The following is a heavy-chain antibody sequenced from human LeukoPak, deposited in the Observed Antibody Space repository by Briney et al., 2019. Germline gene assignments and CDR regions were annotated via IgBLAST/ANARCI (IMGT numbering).Heavy chain of an antibody. V-gene: IGHV1-18*01. D-gene: IGHD2-2*01. Sequence: ASVKDSCKASGYTFNSYSVSWVRQAPGQGLEWMGWISTYNGNTNYSQKLQGRVTMTTDTSTRTAYMELRSLRSDDTAVYYCAREWKYCRSTSCGYYFDYWGQGTLVTVSS. CDR1: GYTFNSYS. CDR3: AREWKYCRSTSCGYYFDY. CDR2: ISTYNGNT. J-gene: IGHJ4*02.